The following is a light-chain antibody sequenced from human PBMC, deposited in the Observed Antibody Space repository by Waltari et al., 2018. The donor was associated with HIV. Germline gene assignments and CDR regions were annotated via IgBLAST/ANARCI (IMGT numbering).Light chain of an antibody. J-gene: IGLJ3*02. CDR2: STN. Sequence: QTVVTQEPSFSVSPGGTVTLTCGLSSCSVSTNSYPSWYQQTPGQAPRTLIYSTNTRSSGVPDRFSGSILGNKAALTITGAQADDESDYYCVLYMGSGVWVFGGGTKLTVL. V-gene: IGLV8-61*01. CDR3: VLYMGSGVWV. CDR1: SCSVSTNSY.